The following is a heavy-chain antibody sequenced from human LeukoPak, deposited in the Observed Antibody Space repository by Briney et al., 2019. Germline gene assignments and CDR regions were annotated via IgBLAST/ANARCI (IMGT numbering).Heavy chain of an antibody. CDR2: IIPIFGTA. J-gene: IGHJ5*02. Sequence: SVKVSCKASGGTFSSYAISWVRQAPGQGLEWMGGIIPIFGTADYAQKFQGRVTITADESTSTAYMELSSLRSEDTAVYYCARGTYSSGWYLDWFDPWGQGTLVTVSS. CDR1: GGTFSSYA. CDR3: ARGTYSSGWYLDWFDP. D-gene: IGHD6-19*01. V-gene: IGHV1-69*01.